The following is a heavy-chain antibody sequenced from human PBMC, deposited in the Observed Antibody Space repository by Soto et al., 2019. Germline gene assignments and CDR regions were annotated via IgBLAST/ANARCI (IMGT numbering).Heavy chain of an antibody. J-gene: IGHJ4*02. CDR1: GDSISTFY. V-gene: IGHV4-59*01. CDR3: ARGRTVRNYADDSSDYFYLFDY. D-gene: IGHD3-22*01. Sequence: KASETLSLTCTVSGDSISTFYWGWMRQSPGKELEWIGYVYYTGSTNYNPSLKSRVTISVDRSKNQFSLKLTSANAADTAVYYCARGRTVRNYADDSSDYFYLFDYWGQGTQVTVSS. CDR2: VYYTGST.